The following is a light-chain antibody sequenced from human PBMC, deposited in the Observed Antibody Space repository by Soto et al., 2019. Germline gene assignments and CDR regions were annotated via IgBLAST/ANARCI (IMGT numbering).Light chain of an antibody. CDR2: KAS. V-gene: IGKV1-5*03. CDR3: QHYNSYSEA. J-gene: IGKJ1*01. Sequence: DIQMTQSPSSLSASVGDIVTITFRASQGISNYLAWYQQKPGKAPKLLIYKASTLKSGVPSRFSGSGSGTEFTLTISSLQPDDFATYYCQHYNSYSEAFGQGTKVDIK. CDR1: QGISNY.